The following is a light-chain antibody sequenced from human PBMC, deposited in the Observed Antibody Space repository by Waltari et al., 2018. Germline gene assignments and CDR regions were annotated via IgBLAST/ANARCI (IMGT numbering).Light chain of an antibody. J-gene: IGKJ4*01. CDR2: KSS. CDR3: QQYNADPVT. V-gene: IGKV1-5*03. CDR1: ETVKNW. Sequence: QMTQSPSTLSASVGDRVTMTCRASETVKNWLAWYQQRPGKAPNLLIYKSSVLQNGVPSRFSGSGSGTEFTLVISSLQPDDYATYYCQQYNADPVTFGGGTKVEI.